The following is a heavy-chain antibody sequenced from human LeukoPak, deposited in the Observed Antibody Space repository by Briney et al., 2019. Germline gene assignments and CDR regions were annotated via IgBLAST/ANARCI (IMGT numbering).Heavy chain of an antibody. J-gene: IGHJ4*02. CDR3: ARDSRGYNYLYFDY. CDR2: IYSGGST. V-gene: IGHV3-53*01. D-gene: IGHD5-18*01. CDR1: GFTVSNNY. Sequence: SGGSLRLSCAASGFTVSNNYMSWVRQAPGKGLEWVSVIYSGGSTYYADSVKGRFTISRDNSKNTLYLQMNSLRAEDTAVYYCARDSRGYNYLYFDYWGQGTLVTVSS.